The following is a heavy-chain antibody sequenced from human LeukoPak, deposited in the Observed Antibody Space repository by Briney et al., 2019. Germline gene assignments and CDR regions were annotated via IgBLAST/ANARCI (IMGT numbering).Heavy chain of an antibody. Sequence: SETLSLTCAVYGGSFSGYYWGWIRQPPGKGLEWIGRIYESGSTYYNPPLKRRFTISVDTSKNQFSLTMTSVTAADTAGCYCPRGKSGGSHIDYWGQGTLVTVSS. CDR1: GGSFSGYY. CDR2: IYESGST. CDR3: PRGKSGGSHIDY. V-gene: IGHV4-34*01. J-gene: IGHJ4*02. D-gene: IGHD1-26*01.